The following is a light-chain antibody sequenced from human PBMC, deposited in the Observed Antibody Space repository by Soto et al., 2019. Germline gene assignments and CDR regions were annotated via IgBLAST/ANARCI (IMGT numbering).Light chain of an antibody. CDR3: RQYGSPWT. CDR2: GAS. CDR1: QSVSSSY. V-gene: IGKV3-20*01. J-gene: IGKJ1*01. Sequence: SLLTQSPGTLSLSLGERPTLSCRASQSVSSSYLAWYQQKPGQAPRLLIYGASSRATGIPDRFSGSGSGTDFTLTISRLEPEDFAVYYWRQYGSPWTFGQGTRVEIK.